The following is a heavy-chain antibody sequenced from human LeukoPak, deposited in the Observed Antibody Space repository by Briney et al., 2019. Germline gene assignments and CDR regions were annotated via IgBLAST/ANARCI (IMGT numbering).Heavy chain of an antibody. CDR2: IIPIFGTA. CDR1: GGTFSSYA. CDR3: ARDFLGYSYGVKAFDI. D-gene: IGHD5-18*01. J-gene: IGHJ3*02. Sequence: ASVKVSCKASGGTFSSYAISWVRQAPGQGLEWMGGIIPIFGTANYAQKFQGRVTITADESTSTAYMELSSLRSEDTAVYYCARDFLGYSYGVKAFDIWGQGALVTVSS. V-gene: IGHV1-69*01.